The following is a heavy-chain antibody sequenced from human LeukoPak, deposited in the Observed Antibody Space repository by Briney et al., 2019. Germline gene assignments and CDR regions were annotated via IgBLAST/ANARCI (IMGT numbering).Heavy chain of an antibody. CDR2: IIPVLGTP. D-gene: IGHD3-10*01. J-gene: IGHJ5*02. Sequence: SVKVSCKASGGTFSSYPMSWVRQAPGQGPGWMGRIIPVLGTPTYAQKYQGRITITADESTSTAYMELTSLKVEDTAVYYCAREYYYNSGSYLTLCLDPWGQGTLVTVSS. V-gene: IGHV1-69*01. CDR1: GGTFSSYP. CDR3: AREYYYNSGSYLTLCLDP.